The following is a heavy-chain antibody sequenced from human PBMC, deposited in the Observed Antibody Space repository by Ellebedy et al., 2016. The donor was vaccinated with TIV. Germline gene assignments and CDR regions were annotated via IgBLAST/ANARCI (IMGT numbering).Heavy chain of an antibody. J-gene: IGHJ3*02. CDR2: ISSSSSTI. CDR3: ARDRKTTVTTFAFDI. D-gene: IGHD4-17*01. CDR1: GFTFSSYS. Sequence: GESLKISCAASGFTFSSYSMNWVRQAPGKGLEWVSYISSSSSTIYYADSVKGRFTISRDNAKNSLYLQMNSLRAEDTAVYYCARDRKTTVTTFAFDIWGQGTMVTVSS. V-gene: IGHV3-48*01.